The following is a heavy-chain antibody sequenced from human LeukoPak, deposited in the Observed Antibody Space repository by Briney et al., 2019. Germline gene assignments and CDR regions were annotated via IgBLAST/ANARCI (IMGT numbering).Heavy chain of an antibody. V-gene: IGHV3-20*01. D-gene: IGHD2-2*01. CDR1: GFTFDAYG. CDR2: INWNVGST. CDR3: ARGGYCSSTSCLLLSVSKYGMDV. Sequence: GGSLRLSCAASGFTFDAYGMSWVRQAPGKGLECFSGINWNVGSTGYADSVKGRFTISRDNAKNSLYLQMNSLRAEDTALYHCARGGYCSSTSCLLLSVSKYGMDVWGQGTTVTVSS. J-gene: IGHJ6*02.